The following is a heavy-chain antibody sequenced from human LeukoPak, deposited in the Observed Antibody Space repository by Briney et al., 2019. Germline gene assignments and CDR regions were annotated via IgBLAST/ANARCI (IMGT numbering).Heavy chain of an antibody. CDR1: GFTFSSYE. CDR2: ISSSGSTI. Sequence: PGGSLRLSCAASGFTFSSYEMNWVRQAPGKGLEWVSYISSSGSTIYYADSVRGRFTISRDTSENMVFLQMNSLRVEDTAVYYCARGIDYWGRGTLVTVSS. V-gene: IGHV3-48*03. J-gene: IGHJ4*02. CDR3: ARGIDY.